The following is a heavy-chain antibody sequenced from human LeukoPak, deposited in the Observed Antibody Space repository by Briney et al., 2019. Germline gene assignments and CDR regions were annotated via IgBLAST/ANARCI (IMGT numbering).Heavy chain of an antibody. CDR3: ARVTADNDGYDFFDH. V-gene: IGHV3-66*02. CDR1: GFTVSSNF. CDR2: IYSGDTT. J-gene: IGHJ4*02. Sequence: AGGSLRLSCAASGFTVSSNFMNWVRQAPGKGLEWVSVIYSGDTTHYADSVKGRFTISRDNFKNTVHLQMNSLRAEDTAVYYCARVTADNDGYDFFDHWGQGTLVTVSS. D-gene: IGHD3-22*01.